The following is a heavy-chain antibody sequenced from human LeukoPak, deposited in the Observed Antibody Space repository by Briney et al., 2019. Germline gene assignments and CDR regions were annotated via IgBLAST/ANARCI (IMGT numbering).Heavy chain of an antibody. CDR2: IYNDGRT. Sequence: QTGGSLRLSCAASGLTVNNKYMTWVRQAPGKGLEWVSLIYNDGRTYYADSVKGRCTISRDNLKNVLYLQMNSLKVEDTALYYCARGLFLSGYLDAFDIWGQGTVVTVSS. CDR1: GLTVNNKY. D-gene: IGHD3-22*01. CDR3: ARGLFLSGYLDAFDI. V-gene: IGHV3-53*01. J-gene: IGHJ3*02.